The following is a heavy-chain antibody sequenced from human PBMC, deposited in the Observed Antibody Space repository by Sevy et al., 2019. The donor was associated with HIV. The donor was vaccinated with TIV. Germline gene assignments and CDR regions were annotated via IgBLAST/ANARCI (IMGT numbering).Heavy chain of an antibody. V-gene: IGHV3-23*01. D-gene: IGHD2-2*01. CDR2: ISGSGGST. CDR3: AKGIRHYIVVVPAASRARGYYGMDV. J-gene: IGHJ6*02. CDR1: GFTFSSYA. Sequence: GGSLRLSCAASGFTFSSYAMSWVRQAPGKGLEWVSAISGSGGSTYYADSVKGRFTISRDNSKNPLYLQMNSLRAEDTAVYYCAKGIRHYIVVVPAASRARGYYGMDVWGRGITVTVS.